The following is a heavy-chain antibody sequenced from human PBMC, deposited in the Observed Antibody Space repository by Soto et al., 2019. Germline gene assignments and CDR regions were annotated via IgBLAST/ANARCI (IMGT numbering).Heavy chain of an antibody. CDR1: GYPLTAKY. CDR3: AKGGSSSTECFDP. Sequence: ASVKVSCKASGYPLTAKYLHWVRQAPGQGLEWMGWINPSSGGTKEAQKFRGRVTMTRDTSISAAYMELSRLTSDDTAVYYCAKGGSSSTECFDPWGPGTLVTVSS. J-gene: IGHJ5*02. D-gene: IGHD6-13*01. CDR2: INPSSGGT. V-gene: IGHV1-2*02.